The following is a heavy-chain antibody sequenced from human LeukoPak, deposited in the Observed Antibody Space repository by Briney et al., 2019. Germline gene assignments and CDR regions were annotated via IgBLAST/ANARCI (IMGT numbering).Heavy chain of an antibody. CDR1: GFTFSSYW. V-gene: IGHV3-7*01. J-gene: IGHJ4*02. CDR3: ARDRSNSFDY. Sequence: GGSLRLSCAAPGFTFSSYWMSWVRQAPGKGLEWVANIKQDGSEQYYVDSVKGRVTIARDNAQNSLYLQMNSLRAEDTAVYYCARDRSNSFDYWGQGTLVTVSS. CDR2: IKQDGSEQ.